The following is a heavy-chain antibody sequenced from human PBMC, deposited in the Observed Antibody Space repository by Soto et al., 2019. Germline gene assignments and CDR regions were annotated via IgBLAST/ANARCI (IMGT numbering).Heavy chain of an antibody. Sequence: SETLSLTCSVSGGSISSGGYYWSWIPQLPGKDLEWIGYIYHSGNTYYNSSLKSRLTISVDTSKNQFSLKLTSVTAADTAVYYCARVGISSSDAFDIWGQGTMVTVSS. J-gene: IGHJ3*02. D-gene: IGHD6-6*01. CDR1: GGSISSGGYY. CDR2: IYHSGNT. CDR3: ARVGISSSDAFDI. V-gene: IGHV4-31*03.